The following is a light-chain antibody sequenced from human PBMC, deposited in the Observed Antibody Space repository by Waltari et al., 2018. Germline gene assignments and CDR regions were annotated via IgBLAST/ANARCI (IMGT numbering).Light chain of an antibody. CDR2: EVI. J-gene: IGLJ3*02. Sequence: QSALTQAPSASGSPGQSVTISCTGTISDVGSYNYVSWFQQHPGKAPKLMIYEVIKRPSGIPDRFSGSKSGNTAFLTVSGLQAEDEADYYCSSFAGTDNWMFGGETKLSVL. V-gene: IGLV2-8*01. CDR1: ISDVGSYNY. CDR3: SSFAGTDNWM.